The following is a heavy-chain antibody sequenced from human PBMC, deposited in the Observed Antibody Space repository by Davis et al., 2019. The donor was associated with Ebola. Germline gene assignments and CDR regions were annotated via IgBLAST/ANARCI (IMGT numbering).Heavy chain of an antibody. CDR1: GFLFSSYA. Sequence: PGGSLRLSCAASGFLFSSYAMSWVRQAPGRGLEWVSSISASGGATFDADSVKGRIVMSRDNSNDTLYLRMNNLRAEDTAIYYCAKDLTSSYGSGDFFDYWGQGILVTVSS. V-gene: IGHV3-23*01. CDR2: ISASGGAT. D-gene: IGHD3-10*01. CDR3: AKDLTSSYGSGDFFDY. J-gene: IGHJ4*02.